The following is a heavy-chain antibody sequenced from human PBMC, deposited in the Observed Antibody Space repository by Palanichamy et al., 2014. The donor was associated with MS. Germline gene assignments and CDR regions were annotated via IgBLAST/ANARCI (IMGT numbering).Heavy chain of an antibody. CDR1: GYTFTGYS. V-gene: IGHV1-3*01. CDR3: ARAYYYGSGTFYSNFDY. CDR2: INAANVDT. J-gene: IGHJ4*02. Sequence: QVQLVQSGAEVKKPGASVKVSCKASGYTFTGYSMHWVRQAPGQRLEWMGWINAANVDTKYSQKFQGRVSITRDISASTAYMELSSLRSEDTAVYYCARAYYYGSGTFYSNFDYWGQGTLVTVSS. D-gene: IGHD3-10*01.